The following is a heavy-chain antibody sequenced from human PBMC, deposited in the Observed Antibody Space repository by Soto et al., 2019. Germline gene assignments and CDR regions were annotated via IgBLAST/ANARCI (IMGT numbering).Heavy chain of an antibody. CDR2: IYYSGST. Sequence: QLQLQESGPGLVKPSETLSLTCTVSGGSISSSSYYWGWIRQPPGKGLEWIGSIYYSGSTYYNPSLKSRVTISVDTSKNQFSLKLSSVTAADTAVYYCARHRDSGSYSGYFDYWGQGTLVTVSS. V-gene: IGHV4-39*01. CDR1: GGSISSSSYY. D-gene: IGHD1-26*01. CDR3: ARHRDSGSYSGYFDY. J-gene: IGHJ4*02.